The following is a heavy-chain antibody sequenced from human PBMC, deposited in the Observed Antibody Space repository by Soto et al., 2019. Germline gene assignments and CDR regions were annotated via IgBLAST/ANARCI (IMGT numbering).Heavy chain of an antibody. CDR3: ARLDGYNLFDY. CDR2: INHSGST. V-gene: IGHV4-34*01. J-gene: IGHJ4*02. CDR1: GGSFSGYY. D-gene: IGHD5-12*01. Sequence: PSETLSLTCAVYGGSFSGYYWSWIRQPPGKGLEWIGEINHSGSTNYNPSLKSRVTISVDTSKNQFSLKLSSVTAADTAVYYCARLDGYNLFDYWGQGTLVTVSS.